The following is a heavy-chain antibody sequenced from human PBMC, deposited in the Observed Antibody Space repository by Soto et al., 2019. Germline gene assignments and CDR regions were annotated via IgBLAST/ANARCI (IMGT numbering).Heavy chain of an antibody. D-gene: IGHD6-6*01. J-gene: IGHJ6*02. V-gene: IGHV6-1*01. Sequence: SQTLSLTCAISGDSVSSNSAAWNWIRQSPSRGIEWLGRTYYRSKWYNDYAVSVKSRITINPDTSKNQFSLQLNSVTPEDTAVYYCARASSIAARFPAPHYYYGMDVWGQGTTVTVSS. CDR3: ARASSIAARFPAPHYYYGMDV. CDR1: GDSVSSNSAA. CDR2: TYYRSKWYN.